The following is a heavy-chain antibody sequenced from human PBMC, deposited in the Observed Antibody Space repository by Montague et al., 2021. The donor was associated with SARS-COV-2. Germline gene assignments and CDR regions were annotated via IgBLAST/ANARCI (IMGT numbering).Heavy chain of an antibody. J-gene: IGHJ6*02. CDR3: ASLVSPAYCGGDCYLRDYGMDD. V-gene: IGHV4-39*01. CDR2: IYYSGNT. D-gene: IGHD2-21*02. Sequence: SETLSLTCTVSGGSITSSAYYWSWIRQSPGKGLEWIGTIYYSGNTYSNPSLKSRVTISMDTSKSQVSLKINSVTAADTAVYFCASLVSPAYCGGDCYLRDYGMDDWGQGTRVTVSS. CDR1: GGSITSSAYY.